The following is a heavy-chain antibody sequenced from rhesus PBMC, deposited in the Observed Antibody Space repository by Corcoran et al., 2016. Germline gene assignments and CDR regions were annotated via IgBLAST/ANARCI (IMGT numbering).Heavy chain of an antibody. CDR1: GYSISSGYG. D-gene: IGHD1-44*02. CDR2: ISFSGST. Sequence: QVQLQESGPGLVKPSETLSLTCAVSGYSISSGYGWSWFRQPPGKGLEWIGYISFSGSTSYNPSLKSRFTISRDTSKNQFSLKLSSVTAADTAVYYCAREGVRGHFDYWGQGVLVTVSS. V-gene: IGHV4-122*02. CDR3: AREGVRGHFDY. J-gene: IGHJ4*01.